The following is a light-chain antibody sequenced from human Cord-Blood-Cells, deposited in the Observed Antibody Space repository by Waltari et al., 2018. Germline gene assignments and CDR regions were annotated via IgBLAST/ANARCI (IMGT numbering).Light chain of an antibody. Sequence: DIQMTQSPSSLSASVGDRVTITCQASQDISNYLNWYQQTPGKAPKLLIYDASNFETGVPSRFSGSGSVTDFTFTISSLQPEDSATYYCQQYDNLPLTFGGGTKVEVK. V-gene: IGKV1-33*01. CDR3: QQYDNLPLT. J-gene: IGKJ4*01. CDR1: QDISNY. CDR2: DAS.